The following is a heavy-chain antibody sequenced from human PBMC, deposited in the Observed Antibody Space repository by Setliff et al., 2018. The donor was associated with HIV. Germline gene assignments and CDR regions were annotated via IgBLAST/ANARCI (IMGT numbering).Heavy chain of an antibody. CDR3: AGGPGTTSIDY. Sequence: SETLSLTCTVSGGSISSGGYYWSWIRQHPGKGLEWIGYIYYSGSTYYNPSLKSRVTISLDASRNQFSLELISVTAADTAVHYCAGGPGTTSIDYWAQGTLVTVSS. CDR2: IYYSGST. V-gene: IGHV4-31*03. CDR1: GGSISSGGYY. D-gene: IGHD1-26*01. J-gene: IGHJ4*02.